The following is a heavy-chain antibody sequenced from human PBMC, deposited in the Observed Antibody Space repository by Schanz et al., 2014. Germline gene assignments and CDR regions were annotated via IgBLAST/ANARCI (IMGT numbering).Heavy chain of an antibody. CDR2: IYYSGST. Sequence: QVQLQESGPALVKPSETLSLTCTVSGGSISSEYWSWIRQPAGKGLEWIGRIYYSGSTNYNPSLTDRVTVTVDPHRKQFSLKGCSVTAADTAVYYCELITLDRGVRNDYWGQGTLVSVSS. V-gene: IGHV4-4*07. J-gene: IGHJ4*02. D-gene: IGHD3-10*01. CDR3: ELITLDRGVRNDY. CDR1: GGSISSEY.